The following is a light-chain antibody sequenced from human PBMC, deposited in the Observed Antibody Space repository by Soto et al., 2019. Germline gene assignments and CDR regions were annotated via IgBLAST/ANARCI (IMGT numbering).Light chain of an antibody. J-gene: IGKJ1*01. CDR2: GSS. CDR3: QKYKNCTGT. V-gene: IGKV3-15*01. CDR1: QSVSSK. Sequence: EIVLTQSPGTLSVSPGERATLSCRASQSVSSKLAWFQQKPGQAPRLLFYGSSTGATGIPSRFSGSGSETEFTLSIGSLKSKDFAVYYCQKYKNCTGTFGQGTKVEIK.